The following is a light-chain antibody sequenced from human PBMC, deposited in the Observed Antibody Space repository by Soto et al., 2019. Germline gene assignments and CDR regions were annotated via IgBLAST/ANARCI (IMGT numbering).Light chain of an antibody. Sequence: QSALTQPPSASGTPGQRVTISCSGSRSNIGSNPVNWYQQLPGTAPKLLIDSNNQRPSGVPDRFSGSRSGTSASLAISGLQSEDEADYYCAAWDDSLYGWVFGTGTKLTVL. V-gene: IGLV1-44*01. CDR2: SNN. CDR1: RSNIGSNP. CDR3: AAWDDSLYGWV. J-gene: IGLJ1*01.